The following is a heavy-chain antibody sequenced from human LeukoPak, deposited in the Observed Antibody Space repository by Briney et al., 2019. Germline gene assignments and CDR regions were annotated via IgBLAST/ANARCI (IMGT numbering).Heavy chain of an antibody. V-gene: IGHV1-8*01. CDR1: GYTFTSYD. J-gene: IGHJ5*02. CDR3: AGGLVPAASRGGRRFDP. Sequence: GASVKVSCKASGYTFTSYDINWVRQATGQGLEWMGWMNPNSGNTGYAQKFQGRVTMTRNTSISTAYMELSSLRSEDTAVYYCAGGLVPAASRGGRRFDPWGQGTLVTVSS. D-gene: IGHD2-2*01. CDR2: MNPNSGNT.